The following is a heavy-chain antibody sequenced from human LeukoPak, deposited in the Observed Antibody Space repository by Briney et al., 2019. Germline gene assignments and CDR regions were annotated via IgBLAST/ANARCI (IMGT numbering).Heavy chain of an antibody. V-gene: IGHV4-59*01. D-gene: IGHD6-19*01. CDR3: ATVGQWLVHYFQH. J-gene: IGHJ1*01. CDR1: GGSISSYY. Sequence: SETLSLTCTVSGGSISSYYWSWIRQPPGKGLEWIGYIYYSGSTNYNPSLKSRVTISVETSKNQFSLKLSSVTAEDTAVYYCATVGQWLVHYFQHWGQGTLVTVSS. CDR2: IYYSGST.